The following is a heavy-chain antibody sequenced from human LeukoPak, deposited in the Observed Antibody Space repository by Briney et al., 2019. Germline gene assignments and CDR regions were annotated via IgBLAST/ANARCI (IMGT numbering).Heavy chain of an antibody. V-gene: IGHV1-18*01. CDR1: GYTFTSYG. Sequence: ASVKVSCKASGYTFTSYGISWARQAPGQGLEWMGWISGYNVKTKYAQKVQDRVTMTTDTSTSTAYVELRSLRPEDTAVYYCARDSWYYGSGEVFDIWGQGTMVTVSS. D-gene: IGHD3-10*01. CDR3: ARDSWYYGSGEVFDI. CDR2: ISGYNVKT. J-gene: IGHJ3*02.